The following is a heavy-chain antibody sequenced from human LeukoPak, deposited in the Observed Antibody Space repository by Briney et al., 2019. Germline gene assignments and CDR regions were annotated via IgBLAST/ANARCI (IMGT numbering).Heavy chain of an antibody. D-gene: IGHD3-10*01. CDR3: AGNLLWFGELSWGFDY. CDR1: GFTFSSYW. J-gene: IGHJ4*02. V-gene: IGHV3-7*01. CDR2: IKQDGSEK. Sequence: GGSPRLSCAASGFTFSSYWMSWVRQAPGKGLEWVANIKQDGSEKYYVDSVKGRFTISRDNAKNSLYLQMNSLRAEDTAVYYCAGNLLWFGELSWGFDYWGQGTLVTVSS.